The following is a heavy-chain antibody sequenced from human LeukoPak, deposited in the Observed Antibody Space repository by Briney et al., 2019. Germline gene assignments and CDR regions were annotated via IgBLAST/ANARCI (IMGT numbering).Heavy chain of an antibody. J-gene: IGHJ5*02. D-gene: IGHD3-16*01. CDR2: MNPNSGNT. CDR3: ARGGYDYVWGSYNWFDP. Sequence: ASVKVSCKASGGTFSSYAISWVRQAPGQGLEWMGWMNPNSGNTGYAQKFQGRVTITRNTSISTAYMELSSLRSEDTAVYYCARGGYDYVWGSYNWFDPWGQGTLVTVSS. V-gene: IGHV1-8*03. CDR1: GGTFSSYA.